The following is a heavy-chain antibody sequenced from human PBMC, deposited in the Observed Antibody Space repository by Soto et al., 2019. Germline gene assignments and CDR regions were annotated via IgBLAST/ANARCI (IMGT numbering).Heavy chain of an antibody. CDR1: GGSISSYY. D-gene: IGHD5-18*01. CDR3: ARGGTGYSLVEYYYYYGMDV. Sequence: QVQLQESGPGLVKPSETLSLTCTVSGGSISSYYWSWIRQPPGKGLEWIGYIYYSGSTNYNPSLKSRVTISVDTSKNQFSLKLSYVPAADTAVYYCARGGTGYSLVEYYYYYGMDVWGQGTTVTVSS. V-gene: IGHV4-59*01. CDR2: IYYSGST. J-gene: IGHJ6*02.